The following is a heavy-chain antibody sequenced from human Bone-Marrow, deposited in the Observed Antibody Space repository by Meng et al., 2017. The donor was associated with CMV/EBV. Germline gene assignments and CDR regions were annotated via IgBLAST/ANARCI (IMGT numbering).Heavy chain of an antibody. Sequence: GESLKISCAASGFTFSSYGMHWVRQAPGKGLEWVAFIRYDGSNKYYADSVKGRFTISRDNSKNTLYLQMNSLRAEDTAVYYCAKDFRRGPADRFRGRFLGYDAFDIWGQGTMVTVSS. CDR1: GFTFSSYG. D-gene: IGHD3-3*01. CDR2: IRYDGSNK. CDR3: AKDFRRGPADRFRGRFLGYDAFDI. J-gene: IGHJ3*02. V-gene: IGHV3-30*02.